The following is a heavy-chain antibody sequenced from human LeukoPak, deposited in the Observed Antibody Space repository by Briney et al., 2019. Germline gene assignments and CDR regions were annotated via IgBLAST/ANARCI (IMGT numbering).Heavy chain of an antibody. CDR3: TRHPIAAAGNRDAFDI. Sequence: PGGSLRLSCAASGFTFSGSAMHWVRQASGKGLEWVGRIRSKANSYATAYAASVKGRFTISRDDSKNTAYLQMNSLKTEDTAVYYCTRHPIAAAGNRDAFDIWGQGTMVTVSX. V-gene: IGHV3-73*01. CDR1: GFTFSGSA. CDR2: IRSKANSYAT. J-gene: IGHJ3*02. D-gene: IGHD6-13*01.